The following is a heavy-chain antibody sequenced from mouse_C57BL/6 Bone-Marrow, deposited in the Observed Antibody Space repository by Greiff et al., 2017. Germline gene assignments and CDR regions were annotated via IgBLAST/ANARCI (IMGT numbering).Heavy chain of an antibody. D-gene: IGHD1-1*01. Sequence: EVKLQQSGPELVKPGASVKISCKASGYSFTDYNMNWVKQSNGKSLEWIGVINPNYGTTSYNQKFKGKATLTVDQSSSTAYMQLNSLTSEDSAVYYCARTPYYGSSPGYWYFDVWGTGTTVTVSS. CDR3: ARTPYYGSSPGYWYFDV. V-gene: IGHV1-39*01. CDR2: INPNYGTT. CDR1: GYSFTDYN. J-gene: IGHJ1*03.